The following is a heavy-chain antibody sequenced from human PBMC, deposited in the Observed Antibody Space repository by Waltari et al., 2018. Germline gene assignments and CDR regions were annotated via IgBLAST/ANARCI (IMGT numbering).Heavy chain of an antibody. Sequence: EVQLLESGGGLVQPGGSLRLSCEASGFTFSIYAMNWVRQAPGKGLEWVSVIYTDGTAYYVESVEGRFTISRDNSKNTLHLDMNSRRAEDTAVYYCAKDRATVTTNDAFDIWGRGTMFTVSS. CDR1: GFTFSIYA. V-gene: IGHV3-23*03. CDR2: IYTDGTA. CDR3: AKDRATVTTNDAFDI. J-gene: IGHJ3*02. D-gene: IGHD4-17*01.